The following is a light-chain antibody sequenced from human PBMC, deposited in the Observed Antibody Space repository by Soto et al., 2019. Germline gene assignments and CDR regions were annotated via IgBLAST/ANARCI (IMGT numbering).Light chain of an antibody. Sequence: DIQMTQSPSAMSASVGDRVTIPCRASQVISNYLVWFQQKPGKAPKLLIYAASSLQSGVPSRFSGSGSGTDFTLTISSLQPEDFATYYCQQSYSTPCTFGQGTKVDIK. V-gene: IGKV1-39*01. CDR3: QQSYSTPCT. J-gene: IGKJ1*01. CDR1: QVISNY. CDR2: AAS.